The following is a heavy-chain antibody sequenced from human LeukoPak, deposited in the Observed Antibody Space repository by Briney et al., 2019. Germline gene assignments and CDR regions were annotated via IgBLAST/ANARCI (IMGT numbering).Heavy chain of an antibody. Sequence: PGGSLRLSCAASGFTFSSYAMSWVRQAPGKGLEWVSSISGSGGSTYYADSVKGRFTVSRDNSKNTLYLQMNSLRAEDTAVYYCAKTAMGATTLYYFDYWGQGTLVTVSS. CDR3: AKTAMGATTLYYFDY. CDR1: GFTFSSYA. V-gene: IGHV3-23*01. J-gene: IGHJ4*02. D-gene: IGHD1-26*01. CDR2: ISGSGGST.